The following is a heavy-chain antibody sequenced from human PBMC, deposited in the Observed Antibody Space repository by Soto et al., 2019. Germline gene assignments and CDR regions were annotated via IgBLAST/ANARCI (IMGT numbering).Heavy chain of an antibody. CDR1: GGTFSSYA. CDR2: IIPIFGTA. V-gene: IGHV1-69*06. J-gene: IGHJ6*02. CDR3: ARDLFVTGREPTYYYYGMDV. D-gene: IGHD2-21*02. Sequence: GASVKVSCKASGGTFSSYAISWVRQAPGQGLEWMGGIIPIFGTANYAQKFQGRVTITADKSTSTAYMELSSLRSEDTAVYYCARDLFVTGREPTYYYYGMDVWGQGTTVTVSS.